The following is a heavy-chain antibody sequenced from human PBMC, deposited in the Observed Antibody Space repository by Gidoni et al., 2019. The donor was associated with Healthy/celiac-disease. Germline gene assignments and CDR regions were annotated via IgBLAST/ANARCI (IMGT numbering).Heavy chain of an antibody. CDR2: IYHSGST. CDR3: ARDLGSYYQC. V-gene: IGHV4-38-2*02. CDR1: GYSISSGYY. D-gene: IGHD1-26*01. J-gene: IGHJ4*02. Sequence: QVQLQESGPGLVKPSETLSLTCAVSGYSISSGYYWGWIRQPPGKGLEWIGSIYHSGSTYYNPSLKSRVTISVDTSKNQFSLKLSSVTAADTAVYYCARDLGSYYQCWGQGTLVTVSS.